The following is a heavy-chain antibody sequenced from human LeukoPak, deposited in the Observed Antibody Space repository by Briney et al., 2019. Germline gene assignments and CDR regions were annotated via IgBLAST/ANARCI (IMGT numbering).Heavy chain of an antibody. CDR3: ARALNYDFWSGYYDY. CDR2: ILPIFGTA. V-gene: IGHV1-69*01. J-gene: IGHJ4*02. D-gene: IGHD3-3*01. Sequence: GSSVKVSCKASGGTFSGYAISWVRQAPGQGLEWMGGILPIFGTANYAQKFQGRVTITADESTSTAYMELSSLRSEDTAVYYCARALNYDFWSGYYDYWGQGTLVTVSP. CDR1: GGTFSGYA.